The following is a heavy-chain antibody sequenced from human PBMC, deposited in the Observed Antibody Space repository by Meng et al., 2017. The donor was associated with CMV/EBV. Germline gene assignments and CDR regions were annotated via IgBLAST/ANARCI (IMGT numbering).Heavy chain of an antibody. CDR2: ISYDGSNK. CDR3: AKDLDSSSWNYYYYGMDV. Sequence: GESLKISCAASGFTFSSYAMHWVRRAPGKGLEWVAVISYDGSNKYYADSVKGRFTISRDNSKNTLYLQMNSLRAEDTAVYYCAKDLDSSSWNYYYYGMDVWGQGTTVTVSS. V-gene: IGHV3-30-3*01. J-gene: IGHJ6*02. D-gene: IGHD6-13*01. CDR1: GFTFSSYA.